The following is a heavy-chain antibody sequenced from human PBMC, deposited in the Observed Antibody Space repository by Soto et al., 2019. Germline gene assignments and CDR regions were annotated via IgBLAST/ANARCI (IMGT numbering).Heavy chain of an antibody. D-gene: IGHD3-22*01. J-gene: IGHJ5*02. CDR2: MHYSGST. V-gene: IGHV4-59*01. CDR1: GGSISSYY. Sequence: SETLSLTCTVSGGSISSYYWSWIRQPPGKGLEWIGYMHYSGSTNYNPSLKSRVTISVDTSKNQFSLKLRSVTAADTAVYYCANNGYDYPNWFDPWGQGTLVTVSS. CDR3: ANNGYDYPNWFDP.